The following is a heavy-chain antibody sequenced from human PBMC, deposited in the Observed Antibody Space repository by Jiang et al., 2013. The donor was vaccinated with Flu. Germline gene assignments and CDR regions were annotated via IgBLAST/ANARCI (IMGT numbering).Heavy chain of an antibody. V-gene: IGHV4-38-2*02. CDR2: IYHMGAP. CDR1: SGYV. CDR3: ARDQGDY. Sequence: SGYVLGLDPAAPRKGLEWIGSIYHMGAPTTTRPSKSRVTISVDTSKNQFSLKLSSVTAADTAVYYCARDQGDYWGQGTLVTVSS. J-gene: IGHJ4*02.